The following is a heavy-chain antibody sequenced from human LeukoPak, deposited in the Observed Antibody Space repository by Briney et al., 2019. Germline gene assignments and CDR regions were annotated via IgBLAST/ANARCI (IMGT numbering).Heavy chain of an antibody. CDR2: ISSSSSYI. Sequence: GRSLRLSCAASGFTFSSYSMNWVRQAPGKGLEWVSSISSSSSYIYYADSVKGRFTISRDNAKNSLYLQMNSLRAEDTAVYYCARDQTESNDFDYWGQGTLVTVSS. D-gene: IGHD3-10*01. CDR3: ARDQTESNDFDY. CDR1: GFTFSSYS. J-gene: IGHJ4*02. V-gene: IGHV3-21*01.